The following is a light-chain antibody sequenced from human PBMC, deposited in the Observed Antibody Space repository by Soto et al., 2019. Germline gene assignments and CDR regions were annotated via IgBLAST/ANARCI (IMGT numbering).Light chain of an antibody. Sequence: QPVLTQSSSASASLGSSVTLTCTLTSGHSSYIIAWHQQQPGKAHRYLMKLEGSGSYNKGSGVPDRFSGSSSGADRYLSSPNLQSEDEADYYCETWGSNPVVFGGGTKLTVL. J-gene: IGLJ2*01. V-gene: IGLV4-60*03. CDR1: SGHSSYI. CDR3: ETWGSNPVV. CDR2: LEGSGSY.